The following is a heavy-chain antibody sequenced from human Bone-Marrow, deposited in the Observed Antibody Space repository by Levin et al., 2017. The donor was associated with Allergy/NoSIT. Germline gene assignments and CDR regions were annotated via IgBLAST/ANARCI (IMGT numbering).Heavy chain of an antibody. CDR3: AKDHTVTPRGAVSHFDY. D-gene: IGHD4-17*01. CDR2: ISGSGGST. J-gene: IGHJ4*02. V-gene: IGHV3-23*01. Sequence: LSLTCAASGFTFSTYAMSWVRQAPGKGLEWVSAISGSGGSTYYADSVKGRFTISRDNSKNTLYLQMNSLRAEDTGVYYCAKDHTVTPRGAVSHFDYWGQGTLVTVSS. CDR1: GFTFSTYA.